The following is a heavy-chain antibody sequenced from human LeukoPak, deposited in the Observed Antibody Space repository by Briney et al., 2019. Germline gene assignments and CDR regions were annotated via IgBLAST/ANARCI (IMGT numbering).Heavy chain of an antibody. CDR2: IYYSGGT. CDR3: ARALYSMTTVTTEYWFDY. D-gene: IGHD4-17*01. Sequence: SETLSLTCTVSGGSISSGDYYWSWIRQPPGKGLEWIGYIYYSGGTYYNPSLKSRVTISVDTSKNQFSLKLTSVTAADTAVYYCARALYSMTTVTTEYWFDYWGQGTLVTVSS. CDR1: GGSISSGDYY. V-gene: IGHV4-30-4*01. J-gene: IGHJ4*02.